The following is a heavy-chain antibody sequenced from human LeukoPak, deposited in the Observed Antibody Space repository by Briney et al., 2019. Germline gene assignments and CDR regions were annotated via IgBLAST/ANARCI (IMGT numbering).Heavy chain of an antibody. CDR3: ARVGYCSGGSCYFAWDY. CDR2: IYYSGST. V-gene: IGHV4-59*01. Sequence: PSETLSLTCTVSGGSISSYYWSWIRQPPGKGLEWIGYIYYSGSTNYNPSLKSRVTISVDTSKNQFSLKLSSVTAADTAVYYCARVGYCSGGSCYFAWDYWGQGTLVTVSS. CDR1: GGSISSYY. J-gene: IGHJ4*02. D-gene: IGHD2-15*01.